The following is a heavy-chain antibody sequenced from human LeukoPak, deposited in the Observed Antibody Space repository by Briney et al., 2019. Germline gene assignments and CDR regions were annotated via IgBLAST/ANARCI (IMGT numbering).Heavy chain of an antibody. J-gene: IGHJ6*02. CDR1: GYTFTSYD. CDR3: ARGEVGATEMDV. CDR2: MNPNSGNT. Sequence: ASVKVSCKASGYTFTSYDINWVRQATGQGLEWMGWMNPNSGNTGYAQKFQGRVTITADKSTSTAYMELSSLRSEDTAVYYCARGEVGATEMDVWGQGTTVTVSS. D-gene: IGHD1-26*01. V-gene: IGHV1-8*01.